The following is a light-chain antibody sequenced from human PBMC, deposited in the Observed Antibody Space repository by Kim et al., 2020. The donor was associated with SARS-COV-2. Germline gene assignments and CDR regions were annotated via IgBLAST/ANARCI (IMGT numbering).Light chain of an antibody. CDR2: RNN. Sequence: QRVSISGSGSSSNIGSNTVNWYQQLPVTAPKLLIYRNNQRPSGVPDLFSGSKSGTSASLAISGLQSEDEADYYCAAWDDSLNGRGVFGGGTQLTVL. V-gene: IGLV1-44*01. J-gene: IGLJ2*01. CDR1: SSNIGSNT. CDR3: AAWDDSLNGRGV.